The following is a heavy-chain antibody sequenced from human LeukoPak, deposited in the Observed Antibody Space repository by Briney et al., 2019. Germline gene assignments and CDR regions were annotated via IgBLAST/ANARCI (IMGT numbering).Heavy chain of an antibody. Sequence: SETLSLTCAVYGGSFSGYYWSWIRQPPGKGLEWIGEINHSGSTNYNPSLKSRVTISVDTSKNQFSLKLSSVTAADTAVYYCARQDIVVVPAAYALWGQGTLVTVSS. D-gene: IGHD2-2*01. J-gene: IGHJ4*02. CDR1: GGSFSGYY. CDR3: ARQDIVVVPAAYAL. V-gene: IGHV4-34*01. CDR2: INHSGST.